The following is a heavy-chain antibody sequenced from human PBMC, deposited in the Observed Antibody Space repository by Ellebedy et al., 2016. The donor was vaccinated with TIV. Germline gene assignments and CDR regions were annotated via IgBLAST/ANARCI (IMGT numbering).Heavy chain of an antibody. CDR3: ATLLGAGWYFDL. Sequence: ASVKVSCXASGYTFTGYYMHWVRQAPGQGLEWMGRINPSSGGTNYAQKFQGRVTMTRESSISTAYMELSRLTSDDTAMYYCATLLGAGWYFDLWGRGTLVTVSS. CDR1: GYTFTGYY. V-gene: IGHV1-2*02. CDR2: INPSSGGT. J-gene: IGHJ2*01. D-gene: IGHD2-21*02.